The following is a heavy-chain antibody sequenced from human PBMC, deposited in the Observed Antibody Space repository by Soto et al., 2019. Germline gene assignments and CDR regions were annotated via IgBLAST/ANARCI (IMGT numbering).Heavy chain of an antibody. CDR1: GFTFSNYA. Sequence: EVQLLESGGGLVQPGGSLRLSCAASGFTFSNYAMGWVRQAPGKGLEWVSLISGSGGSTYYADSVKGRFTFSRDNSKNTLYLQMNSLRAEDTAVYYCARGDYYDHRPRLYFDYWGQGTLVTISS. CDR2: ISGSGGST. V-gene: IGHV3-23*01. J-gene: IGHJ4*02. D-gene: IGHD3-22*01. CDR3: ARGDYYDHRPRLYFDY.